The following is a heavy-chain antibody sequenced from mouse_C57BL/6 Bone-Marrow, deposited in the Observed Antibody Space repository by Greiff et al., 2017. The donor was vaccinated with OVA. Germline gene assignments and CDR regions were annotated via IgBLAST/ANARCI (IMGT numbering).Heavy chain of an antibody. Sequence: EVQLQQSGAELVKPGASVKLSCTASGFTIKDYYMPWVKQRTEQGLEWIGRIDPEDGDTTYAPKFQGKATITADTSSNTAYLQLIILTSEDTAVYYCARCPLFAYWGQGTLVTVSA. J-gene: IGHJ3*01. CDR3: ARCPLFAY. CDR1: GFTIKDYY. CDR2: IDPEDGDT. V-gene: IGHV14-2*01.